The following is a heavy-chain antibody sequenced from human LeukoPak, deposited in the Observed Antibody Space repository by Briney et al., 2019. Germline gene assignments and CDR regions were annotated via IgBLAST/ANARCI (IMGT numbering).Heavy chain of an antibody. CDR2: INHSGST. V-gene: IGHV4-34*01. CDR3: ARVPDY. Sequence: SSETLSLTCAVYGGSFSGYYWSWIRQPPGKGLEWIGEINHSGSTSYNPSLKSRVTISVDTSKNQFSLKLSSVTAADTAVYYCARVPDYWGQGTLVTVSS. J-gene: IGHJ4*02. CDR1: GGSFSGYY.